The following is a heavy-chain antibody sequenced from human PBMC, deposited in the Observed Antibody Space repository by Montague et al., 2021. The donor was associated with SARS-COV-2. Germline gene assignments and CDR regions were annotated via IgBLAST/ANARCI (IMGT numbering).Heavy chain of an antibody. CDR1: GASVASGNFY. CDR2: MYYTGHT. J-gene: IGHJ4*02. V-gene: IGHV4-61*01. CDR3: ARSRANVPSRPGFDY. Sequence: SETLSLTCTVSGASVASGNFYWSWIQQPPGKGLEWIGYMYYTGHTNYNPSLESRVTMPVDPSKNQFSLTLTSVTAADTAVYYCARSRANVPSRPGFDYWGQGALVTVSP. D-gene: IGHD6-6*01.